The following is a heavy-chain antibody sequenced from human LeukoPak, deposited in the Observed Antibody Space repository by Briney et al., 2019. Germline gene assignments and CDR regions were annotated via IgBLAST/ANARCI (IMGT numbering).Heavy chain of an antibody. J-gene: IGHJ5*02. D-gene: IGHD2-2*01. V-gene: IGHV3-49*04. CDR1: GFNFGAYA. CDR3: TRNGRGCSSTSCYAGRFDP. Sequence: GGSLRLSCTASGFNFGAYAMSWVRQAPGKGLEWVGFVTSQAFGGRIEYAASVRGRFTISRDDSKSTAYLQMNSLKTEDTAVYFCTRNGRGCSSTSCYAGRFDPCGQGTQVTVSS. CDR2: VTSQAFGGRI.